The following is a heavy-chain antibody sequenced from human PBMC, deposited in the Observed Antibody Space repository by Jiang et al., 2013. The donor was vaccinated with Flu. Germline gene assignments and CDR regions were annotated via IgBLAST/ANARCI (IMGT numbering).Heavy chain of an antibody. D-gene: IGHD1-7*01. CDR1: GYTFTGYY. J-gene: IGHJ4*02. CDR3: AREGLELKSGIDY. CDR2: INPNSGGT. V-gene: IGHV1-2*04. Sequence: SGAEVKKPGASVKVSCKASGYTFTGYYMHWVRQAPGQGLEWMGWINPNSGGTNYAQKFQGWVTMTRDTSISTAYMELSRLRSDDTAVYYCAREGLELKSGIDYWGQGTLVTVSS.